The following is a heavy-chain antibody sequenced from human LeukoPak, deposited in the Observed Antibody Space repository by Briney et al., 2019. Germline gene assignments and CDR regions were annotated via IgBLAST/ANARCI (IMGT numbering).Heavy chain of an antibody. CDR3: ARDILTGYSRFDY. CDR1: GYTFTGYY. Sequence: ASVKVSCKASGYTFTGYYMHWVRQAPGQRLEWMGWINAGNDNRKYSQKFQDRVTITRDTSASTAYMELSSLRSEDTAVYYCARDILTGYSRFDYWGQGTLVTVSS. CDR2: INAGNDNR. V-gene: IGHV1-3*01. J-gene: IGHJ4*02. D-gene: IGHD3-9*01.